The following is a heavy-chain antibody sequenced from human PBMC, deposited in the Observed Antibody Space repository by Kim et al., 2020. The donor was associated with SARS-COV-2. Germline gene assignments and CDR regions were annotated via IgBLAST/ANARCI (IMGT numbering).Heavy chain of an antibody. V-gene: IGHV4-4*02. D-gene: IGHD3-10*01. Sequence: SETLSLTCAVSGGSISSSNWWSWVRQPPGKGLEWIGEIYHSGSTNYNPSLKSRVTISVDKSKNQFSLKLSSVTAADTAVYYCARACTPLGSGSYCSYYYYGMDVWGQGTTVTVSS. J-gene: IGHJ6*02. CDR3: ARACTPLGSGSYCSYYYYGMDV. CDR2: IYHSGST. CDR1: GGSISSSNW.